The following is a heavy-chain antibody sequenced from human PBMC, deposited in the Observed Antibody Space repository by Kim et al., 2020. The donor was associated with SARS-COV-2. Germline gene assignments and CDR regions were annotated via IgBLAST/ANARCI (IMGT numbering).Heavy chain of an antibody. CDR3: ARAHLPRLSSRQNYGRFSP. J-gene: IGHJ5*02. CDR1: GGSFSGYY. CDR2: INHSGST. Sequence: SETLSLTCAVYGGSFSGYYWSWIRQPPGKGLEWIGEINHSGSTNYNPSLKSRVTISVDTSKNQFSLKLSSVTAADTAVYYCARAHLPRLSSRQNYGRFSPWGQGTLVTVSS. D-gene: IGHD3-16*02. V-gene: IGHV4-34*01.